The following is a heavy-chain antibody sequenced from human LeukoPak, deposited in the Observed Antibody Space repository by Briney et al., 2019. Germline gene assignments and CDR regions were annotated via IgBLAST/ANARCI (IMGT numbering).Heavy chain of an antibody. CDR1: GGSISSSSYY. D-gene: IGHD2/OR15-2a*01. J-gene: IGHJ3*02. V-gene: IGHV4-39*07. CDR3: ARDLLWLRGAFDI. Sequence: IPSETLSLTCTVSGGSISSSSYYWGWIRQPPGKGLEWIRSIYYSGSTYYNPSLKSRVTISVDTSKNQFSLKLSSVTAADTAVYYCARDLLWLRGAFDIWGQGTMITVSS. CDR2: IYYSGST.